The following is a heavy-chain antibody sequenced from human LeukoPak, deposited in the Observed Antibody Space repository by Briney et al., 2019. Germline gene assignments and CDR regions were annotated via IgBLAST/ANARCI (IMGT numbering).Heavy chain of an antibody. CDR3: ARWAAAGTLDAFDI. D-gene: IGHD6-13*01. CDR1: GGSISSYY. V-gene: IGHV4-59*01. J-gene: IGHJ3*02. CDR2: IYYSGST. Sequence: PSETLSLTCTVSGGSISSYYWSWIRQPPGKGLEWIGYIYYSGSTNYNPSLKSRVTISVDTSKNQFSLKLSSVTAADTAVYYCARWAAAGTLDAFDIWGQGTMVTVSS.